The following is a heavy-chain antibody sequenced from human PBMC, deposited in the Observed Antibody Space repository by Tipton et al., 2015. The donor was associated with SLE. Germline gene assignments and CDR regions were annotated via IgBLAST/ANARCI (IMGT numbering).Heavy chain of an antibody. D-gene: IGHD2-2*01. V-gene: IGHV4-39*07. CDR2: IYYSGST. CDR3: ARGRSTSLPMDV. J-gene: IGHJ6*03. CDR1: GGSISSSSYY. Sequence: LRLSCTVSGGSISSSSYYWGWIRQPPGKGLEWIGSIYYSGSTYYNPSLKSRVTISVDTSKNQFSLKLSSVTAADTAVYYCARGRSTSLPMDVWGKGTTVTVSS.